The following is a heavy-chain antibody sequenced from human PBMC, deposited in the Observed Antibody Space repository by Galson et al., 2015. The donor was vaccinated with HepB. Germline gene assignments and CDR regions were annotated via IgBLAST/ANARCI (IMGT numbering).Heavy chain of an antibody. Sequence: SLRLSCAASGSTLSNSAMHWVRQAPGKGLEWVAKISYDAKNVYYAESLRGRSAISRDNSKNTLYLEMNSLRVEDTAVYYCAADATTIVTAFDYWGQGTLVTVSS. D-gene: IGHD2/OR15-2a*01. CDR1: GSTLSNSA. CDR3: AADATTIVTAFDY. CDR2: ISYDAKNV. J-gene: IGHJ4*02. V-gene: IGHV3-30*03.